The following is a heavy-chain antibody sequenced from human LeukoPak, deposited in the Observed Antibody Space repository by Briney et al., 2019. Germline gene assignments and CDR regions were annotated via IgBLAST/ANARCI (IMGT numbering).Heavy chain of an antibody. Sequence: GGSLRLSCAASGLSFSSHWMHWVRQVPGKGLVWVSRINAVGSTTNYADSVKGRFTISRDNTKNTLYLQMNSLRDEDTAVYYCARGVTGGNGKIDYWGQGTLVTVSS. CDR1: GLSFSSHW. V-gene: IGHV3-74*01. D-gene: IGHD7-27*01. J-gene: IGHJ4*02. CDR3: ARGVTGGNGKIDY. CDR2: INAVGSTT.